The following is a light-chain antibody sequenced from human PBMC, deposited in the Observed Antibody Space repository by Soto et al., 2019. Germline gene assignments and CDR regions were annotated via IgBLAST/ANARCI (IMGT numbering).Light chain of an antibody. CDR1: SSDVGSYNL. Sequence: QSALTQPASVSGSPGQSITISCTGTSSDVGSYNLVSWYQQHPGKAPKLMIYEGSKRPSGVSNRFSGSKSGNTASLTISGLKAEDEPDYYSCSYADSSTRLYYVFGTGTKVTVL. CDR2: EGS. V-gene: IGLV2-23*01. CDR3: CSYADSSTRLYYV. J-gene: IGLJ1*01.